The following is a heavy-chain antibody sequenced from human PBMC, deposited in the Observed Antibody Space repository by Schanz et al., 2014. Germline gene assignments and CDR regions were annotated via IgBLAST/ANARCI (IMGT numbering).Heavy chain of an antibody. CDR1: GFIVRSNY. D-gene: IGHD3-10*01. J-gene: IGHJ4*02. CDR3: ARIGGSVFDY. CDR2: VHPGGST. V-gene: IGHV3-66*01. Sequence: EVQLLESGGGLVQPGGSLRLSCAVSGFIVRSNYMTWVRQAPGKGLEWVSFVHPGGSTYYPDSVKGRFTISRDSSKNTLYLQMNSLRPEDTAIYYCARIGGSVFDYWAQGTLVTVSS.